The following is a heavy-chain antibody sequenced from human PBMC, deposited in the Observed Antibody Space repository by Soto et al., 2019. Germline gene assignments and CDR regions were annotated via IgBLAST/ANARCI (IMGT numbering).Heavy chain of an antibody. J-gene: IGHJ4*02. CDR3: ARATEGGWYLFDY. D-gene: IGHD6-19*01. Sequence: QLQLQESGPGLVKPSGTLSLTCTVSGGSISSSSYYWVWIRQSPGKGLEWIGSLYYSGTTYYKPFLQSRFTRHVETSKSQFSVRLRSVTAADTALYYCARATEGGWYLFDYWGQGTLVTVFS. V-gene: IGHV4-39*01. CDR2: LYYSGTT. CDR1: GGSISSSSYY.